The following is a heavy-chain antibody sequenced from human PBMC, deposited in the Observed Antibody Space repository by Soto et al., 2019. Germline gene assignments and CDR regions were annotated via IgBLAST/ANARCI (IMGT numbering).Heavy chain of an antibody. Sequence: QVQLVQSGAEVKQPGSSVKVSCKASGGTFSSYAISWVRQAPGQGLEWMGGIIPIFGTANYAQKFQGRVTITADESTSTAYMELSSLKSDDTAVYYCARDGTQGYCSGGSGRLRVYYYYGIDFWGQGTTVTVSS. CDR1: GGTFSSYA. J-gene: IGHJ6*02. CDR2: IIPIFGTA. CDR3: ARDGTQGYCSGGSGRLRVYYYYGIDF. V-gene: IGHV1-69*01. D-gene: IGHD2-15*01.